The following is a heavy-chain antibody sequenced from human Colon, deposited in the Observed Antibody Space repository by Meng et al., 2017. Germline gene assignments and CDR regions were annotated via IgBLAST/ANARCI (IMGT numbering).Heavy chain of an antibody. D-gene: IGHD4-17*01. CDR1: GFTFSSYW. J-gene: IGHJ6*02. Sequence: GGSLRLSCAASGFTFSSYWMNWVRQAPGKGLEWVANIKQDDSEKYYVDSVKGRFTISRDNAKNSLFLQMNSLRAEDTAVYYCARIPYGDYSYFAMDVWGQETTVTVSS. CDR2: IKQDDSEK. V-gene: IGHV3-7*01. CDR3: ARIPYGDYSYFAMDV.